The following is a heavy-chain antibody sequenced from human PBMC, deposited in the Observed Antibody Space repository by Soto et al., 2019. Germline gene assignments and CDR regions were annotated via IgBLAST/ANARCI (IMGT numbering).Heavy chain of an antibody. CDR2: IRSKAYGGTT. J-gene: IGHJ6*02. D-gene: IGHD3-10*01. CDR1: GFTFGDYA. V-gene: IGHV3-49*03. CDR3: TRDPATPLLWFGEPILGYYYYGLDV. Sequence: GGSLRLSCTASGFTFGDYAMSWFRQAPGKGLEWVGFIRSKAYGGTTEYAASVKGRFTISRDDSKSIAYLQMNSLKTEDTAVYYCTRDPATPLLWFGEPILGYYYYGLDVWGQGTTVTVSS.